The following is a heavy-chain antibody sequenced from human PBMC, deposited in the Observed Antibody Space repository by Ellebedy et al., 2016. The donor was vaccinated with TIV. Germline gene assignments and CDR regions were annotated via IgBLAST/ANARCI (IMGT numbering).Heavy chain of an antibody. CDR3: ARAHTYYFYYMGV. J-gene: IGHJ6*03. CDR1: GGTFSSCA. V-gene: IGHV1-69*13. CDR2: IIGMFGTT. Sequence: ASVKVSXXTSGGTFSSCAVSWVRQAPGQGLEWMGGIIGMFGTTTYAQKFQGRITVSADESTSTAYMELTSLRSDDTAVYYCARAHTYYFYYMGVWGKGTTVTVSS.